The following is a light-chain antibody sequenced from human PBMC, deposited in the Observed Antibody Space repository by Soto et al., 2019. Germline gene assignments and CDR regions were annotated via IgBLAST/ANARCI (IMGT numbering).Light chain of an antibody. J-gene: IGKJ1*01. V-gene: IGKV1-6*01. CDR3: LQDYNYPWT. CDR2: AAS. CDR1: QGIRND. Sequence: IQMTQSPSSLSASVGDRFSITCLASQGIRNDLGWYQQKPGKAPKLLIYAASSLQSGVPSRFSGSGSGTDFTLTISSLQPEDFATYYCLQDYNYPWTFGQGTKVDIK.